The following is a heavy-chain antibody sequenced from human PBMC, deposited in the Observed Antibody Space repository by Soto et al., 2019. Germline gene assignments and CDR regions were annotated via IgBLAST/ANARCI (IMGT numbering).Heavy chain of an antibody. CDR1: GFTFSSYE. CDR2: ISSSGSTI. D-gene: IGHD5-18*01. J-gene: IGHJ4*02. CDR3: ACSESGYSYGYRGYYFAY. V-gene: IGHV3-48*03. Sequence: GGSLRLSCAASGFTFSSYEMNWVRQAPGKGLEWVSYISSSGSTIYYADSVKGRFTISRDNAKNSLYLQMNSLRAEDTAVYYCACSESGYSYGYRGYYFAYWGQGTLVPAPQ.